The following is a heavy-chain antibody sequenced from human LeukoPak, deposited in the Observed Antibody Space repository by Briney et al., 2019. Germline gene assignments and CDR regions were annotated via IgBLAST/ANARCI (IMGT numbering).Heavy chain of an antibody. J-gene: IGHJ4*02. Sequence: PSETLSLTCTVSGGSISSYYWSWIRQPPGKGLEWIGYIYSSGSTNYNPSLKSRVTISVDTSKNQFSLKLSSVTAADTAVYYCARRGGWYYFDYWGQGTLVTVSS. CDR2: IYSSGST. CDR1: GGSISSYY. CDR3: ARRGGWYYFDY. V-gene: IGHV4-59*12. D-gene: IGHD6-19*01.